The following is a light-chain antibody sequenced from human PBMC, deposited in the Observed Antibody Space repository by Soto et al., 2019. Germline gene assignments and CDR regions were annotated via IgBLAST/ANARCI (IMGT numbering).Light chain of an antibody. CDR2: WAS. CDR3: LQYYSTGT. V-gene: IGKV4-1*01. CDR1: QSVLYSSNNKNY. Sequence: DIVMTQSPDSLAVSLGERATINCKSSQSVLYSSNNKNYLAWYQHKPGQPPKLLIYWASTRESGAPDRFSGSGSGTDFTLTISSLQAEDVAVYYCLQYYSTGTFGQGTKVEIK. J-gene: IGKJ1*01.